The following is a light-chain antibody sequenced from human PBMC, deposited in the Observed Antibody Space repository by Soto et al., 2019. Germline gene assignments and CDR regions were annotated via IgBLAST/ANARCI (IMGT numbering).Light chain of an antibody. CDR2: QTS. J-gene: IGKJ1*01. V-gene: IGKV3-11*01. CDR1: QYINTR. CDR3: HQRQSWPRT. Sequence: EILLTQSPATLSSFPGDRVTLSCRASQYINTRLAWYQHRPGQAPRLLIYQTSIRAAGIPARFRASGSGTDFTLTISDVQPEDFALYYCHQRQSWPRTFGQGTKVDIK.